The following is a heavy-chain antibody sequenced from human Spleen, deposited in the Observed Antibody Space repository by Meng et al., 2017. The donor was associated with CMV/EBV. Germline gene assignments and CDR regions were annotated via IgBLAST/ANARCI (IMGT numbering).Heavy chain of an antibody. V-gene: IGHV3-23*01. J-gene: IGHJ4*02. CDR2: ISGSGGST. CDR3: ARGPLGAVGN. Sequence: GESLKISCAASGFTFSSYAMSWVRQAPGKGLEWVSAISGSGGSTYYADSVKGRFTISRDNAKNSLYLQMNSLRAEDTAVYYCARGPLGAVGNWGQGTLVTVSS. D-gene: IGHD1-26*01. CDR1: GFTFSSYA.